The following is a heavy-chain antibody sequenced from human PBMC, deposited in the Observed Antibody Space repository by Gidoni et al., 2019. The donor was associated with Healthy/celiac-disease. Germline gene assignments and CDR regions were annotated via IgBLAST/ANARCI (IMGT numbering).Heavy chain of an antibody. CDR2: INPNSGGT. CDR3: ARDLPTGSYLPFY. CDR1: GYTFTGSY. D-gene: IGHD3-10*01. V-gene: IGHV1-2*06. J-gene: IGHJ4*02. Sequence: QVQLVQSGAEVKKPGASVKVSCKASGYTFTGSYMHWVRQAPGQGLEWMGRINPNSGGTNYAQKSQGRVTMTRDTSISTAYMELSRLRSDDTAVYYCARDLPTGSYLPFYWGQGTLVTVSS.